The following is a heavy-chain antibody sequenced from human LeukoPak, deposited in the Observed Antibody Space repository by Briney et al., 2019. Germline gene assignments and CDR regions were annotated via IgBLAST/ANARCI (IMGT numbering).Heavy chain of an antibody. CDR3: AKDGTGSWGMDV. Sequence: GGSLRLSCAASGFTFSSYAMSWVRQAPGEGLEWVSAISGSGGSTYYADSVKGRFTISRDNSKNTLYLQMNSLRAEDTAVYYCAKDGTGSWGMDVWGQGTTVTVSS. CDR2: ISGSGGST. J-gene: IGHJ6*02. CDR1: GFTFSSYA. D-gene: IGHD1-14*01. V-gene: IGHV3-23*01.